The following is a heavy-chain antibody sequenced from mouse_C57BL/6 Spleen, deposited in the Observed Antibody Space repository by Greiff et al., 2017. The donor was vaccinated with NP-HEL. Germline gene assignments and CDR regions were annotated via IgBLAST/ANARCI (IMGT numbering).Heavy chain of an antibody. CDR2: IIDGGSYT. CDR3: AREGGAMDY. V-gene: IGHV5-4*01. Sequence: EVLPVGSGGGLVKPGGSLKLSCSAPGFPFSGFAISWVRQTPEKRREWVATIIDGGSYTYYPDNVKGRFTISRDNAKNNLYLQMSHLKSEDTAMYYCAREGGAMDYWGQGTSVTVSS. J-gene: IGHJ4*01. CDR1: GFPFSGFA.